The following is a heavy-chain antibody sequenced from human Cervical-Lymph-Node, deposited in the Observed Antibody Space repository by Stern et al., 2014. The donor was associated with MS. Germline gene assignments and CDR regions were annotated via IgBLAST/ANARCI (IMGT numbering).Heavy chain of an antibody. CDR1: GYTFTSYG. Sequence: VQLVESGAEVKKPGASVKVSCKASGYTFTSYGISWVRQAPGQGLEWMGWISAYNGNTNYAQKLQGRVTMTTDNSTSKAYMELRSLRADDTAVYYCARVRGGSLYYYYGMDVWGQGTTVTVSS. CDR3: ARVRGGSLYYYYGMDV. J-gene: IGHJ6*02. D-gene: IGHD2-15*01. CDR2: ISAYNGNT. V-gene: IGHV1-18*01.